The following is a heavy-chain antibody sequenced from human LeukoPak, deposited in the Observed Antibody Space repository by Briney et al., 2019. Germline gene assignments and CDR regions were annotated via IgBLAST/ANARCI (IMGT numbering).Heavy chain of an antibody. CDR1: GFPFNMFA. V-gene: IGHV3-23*01. D-gene: IGHD2-8*01. CDR3: AKEQRIRHCSEGVCMEGYYFDY. Sequence: GGSLRLSCTGSGFPFNMFAMNWVRQAPGRGREWVSGLRRGGEPRKYADSVKGRFTVSRDASKNMVFLQMNDLRPEDTAVYYCAKEQRIRHCSEGVCMEGYYFDYWGQGSLVTVSS. J-gene: IGHJ4*02. CDR2: LRRGGEPR.